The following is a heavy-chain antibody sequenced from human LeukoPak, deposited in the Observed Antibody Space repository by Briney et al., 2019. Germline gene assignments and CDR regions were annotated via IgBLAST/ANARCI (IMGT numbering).Heavy chain of an antibody. CDR2: INPNGGVT. CDR1: GYTFTDYF. CDR3: IRSRELVAGFDY. J-gene: IGHJ4*02. Sequence: ASVKVSCKTSGYTFTDYFMHWVRQAPGQGLEWMGWINPNGGVTNYAQNFQGRVTVTRDTSINTAYMELSRLRSDDTAVYFCIRSRELVAGFDYWGQGTLVTVSS. D-gene: IGHD2-8*02. V-gene: IGHV1-2*02.